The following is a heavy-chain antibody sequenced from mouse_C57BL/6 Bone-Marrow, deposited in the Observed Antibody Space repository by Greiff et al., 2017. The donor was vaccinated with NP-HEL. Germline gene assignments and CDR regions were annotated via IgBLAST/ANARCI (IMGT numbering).Heavy chain of an antibody. Sequence: EVQLVESGGGLVKPGGSLKLSCAASGFTFSSYTMSWVRQTPEKRLEWVATISGGGGNTYYPDSVKGRFPISRDNAKNTLYLQMSSLRSEDTALYYCARQRLLRKYYAMDYWGQGTSVTVSS. CDR2: ISGGGGNT. CDR3: ARQRLLRKYYAMDY. CDR1: GFTFSSYT. V-gene: IGHV5-9*01. D-gene: IGHD1-1*01. J-gene: IGHJ4*01.